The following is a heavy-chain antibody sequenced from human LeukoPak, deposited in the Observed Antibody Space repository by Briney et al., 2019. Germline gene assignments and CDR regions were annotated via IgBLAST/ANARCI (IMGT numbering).Heavy chain of an antibody. CDR1: GFTFSSYW. CDR2: IKQDGSEK. J-gene: IGHJ4*02. Sequence: GGPLRLSCAASGFTFSSYWMSWVRQAPGKGLEWVANIKQDGSEKYYVDSVKGRFTISRDNAKNSLYLQMNSLRAEDTAVYYCANHAVQDIYCSGGSCYFDYWGQGTLVTVSS. D-gene: IGHD2-15*01. V-gene: IGHV3-7*03. CDR3: ANHAVQDIYCSGGSCYFDY.